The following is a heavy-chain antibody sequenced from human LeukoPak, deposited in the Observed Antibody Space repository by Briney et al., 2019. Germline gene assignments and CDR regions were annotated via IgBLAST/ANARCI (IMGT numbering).Heavy chain of an antibody. CDR3: AKAIVVLISGQFWDY. Sequence: PGRSLRLSCAASEFTFSTYAIHWVRQAPGKGLEWVAVISYDGSNKYYADSVKGRFTISRDNSKNTLYLQMNSLRAEDTAIYYCAKAIVVLISGQFWDYWGQGTLVTVSS. CDR1: EFTFSTYA. J-gene: IGHJ4*02. V-gene: IGHV3-30*04. D-gene: IGHD3-22*01. CDR2: ISYDGSNK.